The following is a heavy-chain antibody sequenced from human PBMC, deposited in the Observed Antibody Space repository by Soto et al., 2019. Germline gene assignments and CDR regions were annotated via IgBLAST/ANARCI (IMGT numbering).Heavy chain of an antibody. Sequence: PSETLSLTCAVYGGSFSGYYWTWIRQPPGTGLEWIGEINHSGSTNYNPSLKSRVTISVDTSKNQFSLKLTSVTAADTAVYYCASLYYYDSSGYYYPFDYWGQGTLVTVSS. CDR3: ASLYYYDSSGYYYPFDY. CDR1: GGSFSGYY. CDR2: INHSGST. V-gene: IGHV4-34*01. D-gene: IGHD3-22*01. J-gene: IGHJ4*02.